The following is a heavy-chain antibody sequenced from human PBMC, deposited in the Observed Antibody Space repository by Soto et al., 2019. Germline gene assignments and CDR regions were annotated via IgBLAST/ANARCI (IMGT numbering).Heavy chain of an antibody. D-gene: IGHD4-17*01. CDR2: VYFVGNR. CDR3: LRFYSDYVNGVKQRYFDF. Sequence: SETLSLTCTVSGDSISSASYFWGWIRQPPGKGLEWIGSVYFVGNRYYNLSLKSRVSISVDASKNEFSLRLSSMTTADTVVYYCLRFYSDYVNGVKQRYFDFLGQVTPATV. CDR1: GDSISSASYF. V-gene: IGHV4-39*01. J-gene: IGHJ4*02.